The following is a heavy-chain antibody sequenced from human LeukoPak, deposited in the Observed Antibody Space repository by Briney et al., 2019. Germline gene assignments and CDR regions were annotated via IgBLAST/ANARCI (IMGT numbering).Heavy chain of an antibody. CDR3: ATPLSSGNDY. Sequence: SGGSLRLSCAASGFTFSSYAMSWVRQAPGKGLEWVSGISGSGGSTYYADSVKGRFTISRDNSKNTLYLQMNSLRAEDTAVHNCATPLSSGNDYWGQGTLVTVSS. CDR1: GFTFSSYA. D-gene: IGHD3-10*01. V-gene: IGHV3-23*01. CDR2: ISGSGGST. J-gene: IGHJ4*02.